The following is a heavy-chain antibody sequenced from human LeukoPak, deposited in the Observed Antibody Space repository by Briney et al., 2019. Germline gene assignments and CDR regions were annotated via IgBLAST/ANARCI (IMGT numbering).Heavy chain of an antibody. Sequence: SETLSLTCTVSGGSISSYYWSWIRQPPGKGLEWIGYIYYSGSTNYNPSLKSRVTISVDTSKNQFSLKLSSVTAADTAVYYCARVSLRYCSGGSCEYNWFDPWGQGTLVTVSS. V-gene: IGHV4-59*12. CDR1: GGSISSYY. J-gene: IGHJ5*02. CDR3: ARVSLRYCSGGSCEYNWFDP. CDR2: IYYSGST. D-gene: IGHD2-15*01.